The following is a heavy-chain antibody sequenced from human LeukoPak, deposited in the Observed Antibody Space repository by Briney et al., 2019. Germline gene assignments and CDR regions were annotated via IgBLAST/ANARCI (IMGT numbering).Heavy chain of an antibody. D-gene: IGHD5-12*01. V-gene: IGHV3-20*01. CDR2: INWNGGST. CDR3: ARGSGYDAFDY. Sequence: GGSLRLSCAASGFTFDDYGMSWVRQAPGKGLEWVSGINWNGGSTGYADSVKGRFTISRDNAKNSLYLQMNSLRAEDTALYHCARGSGYDAFDYWGQGTLVTVSS. J-gene: IGHJ4*02. CDR1: GFTFDDYG.